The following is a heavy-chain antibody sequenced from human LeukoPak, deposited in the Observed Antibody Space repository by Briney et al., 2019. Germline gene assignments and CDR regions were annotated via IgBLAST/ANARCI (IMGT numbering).Heavy chain of an antibody. D-gene: IGHD3-10*01. J-gene: IGHJ3*02. Sequence: SETLSLTCAVYGGSFSGYYWSWIRQPPGKGREWIGEINHSGSTNYNPSLKSRVTISVDTSKNQFSLKLSSVTAADTAVYYCARYSMGYGSGSSDAFDIWGQGTMVTVSS. CDR2: INHSGST. CDR1: GGSFSGYY. V-gene: IGHV4-34*01. CDR3: ARYSMGYGSGSSDAFDI.